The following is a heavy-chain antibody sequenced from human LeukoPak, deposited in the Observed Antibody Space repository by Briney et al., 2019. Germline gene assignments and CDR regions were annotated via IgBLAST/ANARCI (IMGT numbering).Heavy chain of an antibody. D-gene: IGHD2-15*01. J-gene: IGHJ6*02. CDR1: GGSISSYY. V-gene: IGHV4-4*07. Sequence: PSETLSLTCTVSGGSISSYYWSWIRQPAGKGLEWIGRIYTSGSTNYNPSLKSRVTMSVDTSKNQFSLKLSSVTAADTAVYYCAGGMGGLNHHYYGMDVWGQGTTVTVSS. CDR2: IYTSGST. CDR3: AGGMGGLNHHYYGMDV.